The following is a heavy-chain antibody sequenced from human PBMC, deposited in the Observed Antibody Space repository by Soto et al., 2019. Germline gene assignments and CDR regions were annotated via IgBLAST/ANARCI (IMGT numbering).Heavy chain of an antibody. CDR2: VAYSGNS. V-gene: IGHV4-39*01. Sequence: SDTLSSTCGLSGGGISSIDSYRGWIRQSPWKGLEWIASVAYSGNSYYNPSLRSRVTVSVDTSKNQFSLEVSFVTAADTATYYCTRHAISGTVSKRNWFDPWGQG. CDR3: TRHAISGTVSKRNWFDP. CDR1: GGGISSIDSY. J-gene: IGHJ5*02. D-gene: IGHD1-1*01.